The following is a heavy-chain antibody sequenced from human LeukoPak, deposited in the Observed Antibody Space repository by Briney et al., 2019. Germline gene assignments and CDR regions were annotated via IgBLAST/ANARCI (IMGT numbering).Heavy chain of an antibody. Sequence: GGSLRLSCAASGFTFSNSWMSWVRQAPGKGLEWVGRIKSKTAGGTTDYAAPVKGRFTISRDDSKNTLHLQMNSLKTEDTAVYYCTTAHHDYGDPPPDYWGQGTLVTVSS. V-gene: IGHV3-15*01. CDR3: TTAHHDYGDPPPDY. CDR2: IKSKTAGGTT. J-gene: IGHJ4*02. CDR1: GFTFSNSW. D-gene: IGHD4-17*01.